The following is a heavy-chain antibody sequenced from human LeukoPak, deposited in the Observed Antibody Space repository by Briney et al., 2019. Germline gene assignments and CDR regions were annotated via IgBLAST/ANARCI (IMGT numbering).Heavy chain of an antibody. Sequence: GGSLRLSCAASGFTFSSYGMHWVRQAPGKGLEWVAFARYNGNDKYYADSVKGRFTISRDNSKNTEDLQMDSLRAEDTAVYYCAKAGSGWYAPYWGQGTLVTVS. V-gene: IGHV3-30*02. CDR2: ARYNGNDK. D-gene: IGHD6-19*01. J-gene: IGHJ4*02. CDR3: AKAGSGWYAPY. CDR1: GFTFSSYG.